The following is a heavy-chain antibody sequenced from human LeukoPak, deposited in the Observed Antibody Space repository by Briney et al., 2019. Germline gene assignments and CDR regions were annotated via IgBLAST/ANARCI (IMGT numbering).Heavy chain of an antibody. Sequence: WVRQAPGQGLEWMGWINPNSGVTNYAQNFQGRVTMTRDTSVSTAYMELNSLRSDDTAVYFCAGGPIFDYWGQGTLVTVSS. D-gene: IGHD3-16*01. V-gene: IGHV1-2*02. J-gene: IGHJ4*02. CDR3: AGGPIFDY. CDR2: INPNSGVT.